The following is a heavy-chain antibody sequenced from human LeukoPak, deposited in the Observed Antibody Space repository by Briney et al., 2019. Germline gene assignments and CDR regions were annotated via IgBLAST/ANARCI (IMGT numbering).Heavy chain of an antibody. D-gene: IGHD3-10*01. Sequence: GSLRLSCAASGFTFSSYAMSWIRQPPGKGLEWIGEINHSGSTNYNPSLKSRVTISVDTSKNQFSLKLSSVTAADTAVYYCARVVDDYWGQGTLVTVSS. CDR1: GFTFSSYA. V-gene: IGHV4-34*01. CDR3: ARVVDDY. CDR2: INHSGST. J-gene: IGHJ4*02.